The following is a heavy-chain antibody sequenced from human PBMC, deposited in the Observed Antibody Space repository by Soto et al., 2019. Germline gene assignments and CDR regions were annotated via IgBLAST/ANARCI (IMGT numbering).Heavy chain of an antibody. CDR2: IDWDDDK. CDR3: ARIRTGYCSSTSGFNFDY. J-gene: IGHJ4*02. D-gene: IGHD2-2*01. CDR1: GFSLSTSGMC. Sequence: SGPTLVNPTQTLTLTCTFSGFSLSTSGMCVSWIRQPPGKALEWLARIDWDDDKYYSTSLKTRLTISKDTSKNQLVLTMTNMDPVDTATYYCARIRTGYCSSTSGFNFDYWGQGTLVTFSS. V-gene: IGHV2-70*11.